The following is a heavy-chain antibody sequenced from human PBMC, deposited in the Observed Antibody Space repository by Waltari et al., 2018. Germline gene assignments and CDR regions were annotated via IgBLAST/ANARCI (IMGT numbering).Heavy chain of an antibody. CDR2: TSYTGST. Sequence: QVQLLESGPRLVKPSETLSLTCTVSGVSVSGYFWSWIRQSPEKGLEWIGYTSYTGSTQYSPSLRSRVSISLDTSKNQFYLHLKSVTDADTAVYFCARSYEHWSGYHGYWGQGNLVRVS. CDR1: GVSVSGYF. D-gene: IGHD3-3*01. V-gene: IGHV4-59*02. J-gene: IGHJ4*02. CDR3: ARSYEHWSGYHGY.